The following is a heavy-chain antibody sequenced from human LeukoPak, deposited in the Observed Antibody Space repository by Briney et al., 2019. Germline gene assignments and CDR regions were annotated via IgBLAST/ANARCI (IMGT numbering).Heavy chain of an antibody. J-gene: IGHJ4*02. V-gene: IGHV3-23*01. CDR1: GFMFSKSA. D-gene: IGHD5-18*01. CDR3: AKSPGYDHGRLEC. CDR2: VSTTGGIT. Sequence: GGSLRLSCAASGFMFSKSAMSWVRQAPGQGLEWVSTVSTTGGITYYADSMKGRFTISRDNSKNTLYLQVDSLRAEDTAVYYCAKSPGYDHGRLECWGQGTLVTVSS.